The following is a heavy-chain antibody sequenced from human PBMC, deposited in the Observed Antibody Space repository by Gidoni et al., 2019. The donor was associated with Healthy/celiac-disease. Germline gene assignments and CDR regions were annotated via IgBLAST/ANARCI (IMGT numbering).Heavy chain of an antibody. CDR2: ISSSSNYI. V-gene: IGHV3-21*01. J-gene: IGHJ4*02. Sequence: EVQLVESGGGLVKPGGSLRLSCAASGFTFSSDSMSWVRQAPGEGLEWISSISSSSNYIYYADSVKGRFTISRDNAKNSLYLQMNSLRAEDTAVYYCARGGEDYGDSWGQGTLVTVSS. CDR3: ARGGEDYGDS. D-gene: IGHD3-16*01. CDR1: GFTFSSDS.